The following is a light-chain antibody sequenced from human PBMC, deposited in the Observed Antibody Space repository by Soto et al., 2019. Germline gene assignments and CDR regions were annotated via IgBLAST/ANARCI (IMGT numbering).Light chain of an antibody. Sequence: EIVLTQSPATLSLSPGERATLSCRASQSIDSTYYAWYQQKPGQAPRLLIYGASSGTTGIPDSFSGRASGADSPLTISRLEPEDFAVYYCQQYGSSVWTFGQGTEVEIK. CDR2: GAS. V-gene: IGKV3-20*01. J-gene: IGKJ1*01. CDR3: QQYGSSVWT. CDR1: QSIDSTY.